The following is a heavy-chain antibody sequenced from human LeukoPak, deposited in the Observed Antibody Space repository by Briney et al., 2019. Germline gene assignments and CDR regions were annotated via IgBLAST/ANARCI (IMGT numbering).Heavy chain of an antibody. CDR3: ARLTDLTGYEGWYFDL. J-gene: IGHJ2*01. CDR2: IYYSGST. V-gene: IGHV4-39*07. CDR1: GGSISSSSYY. D-gene: IGHD3-9*01. Sequence: SETLSLTCTVSGGSISSSSYYWGWIRQPPGKGLEWIGSIYYSGSTYYNPSLKSRVTISVDTSKNQFSLKLSSVTAADTAVYYCARLTDLTGYEGWYFDLWGRGTLVTVSS.